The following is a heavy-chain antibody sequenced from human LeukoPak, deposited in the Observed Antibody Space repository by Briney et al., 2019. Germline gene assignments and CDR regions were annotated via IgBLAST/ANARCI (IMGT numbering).Heavy chain of an antibody. CDR1: GFTFSSYS. V-gene: IGHV3-48*01. CDR3: ARGTPGYCSGGSCYQSYYYYMDV. CDR2: ISSSSSTI. Sequence: GGSLRLSCAASGFTFSSYSMNWVRQAPGKWLEWVSYISSSSSTIYYADSVKGRFTISRDNAKNSLYLQMNSLRAEDTAVYYCARGTPGYCSGGSCYQSYYYYMDVWGKGTTVTVSS. D-gene: IGHD2-15*01. J-gene: IGHJ6*03.